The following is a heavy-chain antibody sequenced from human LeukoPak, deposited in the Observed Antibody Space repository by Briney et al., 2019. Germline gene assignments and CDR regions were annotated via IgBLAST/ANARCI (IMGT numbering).Heavy chain of an antibody. CDR2: INTNTGNP. Sequence: ASVKVSCKASGYTFSGYYMHWVRQAPGQGLEWMGWINTNTGNPTYAQGFTGRFVFSLDTSVSTAYLQISSLKAEDTAVYYCARGSNSWPSLFDYWGQGTLVTVSS. J-gene: IGHJ4*02. D-gene: IGHD6-13*01. V-gene: IGHV7-4-1*02. CDR1: GYTFSGYY. CDR3: ARGSNSWPSLFDY.